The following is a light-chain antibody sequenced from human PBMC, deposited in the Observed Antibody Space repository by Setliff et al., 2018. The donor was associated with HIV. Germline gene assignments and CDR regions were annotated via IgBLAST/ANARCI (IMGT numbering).Light chain of an antibody. Sequence: QSALTQPRSVSGSPGQSVTFSCTGTNSDVGAYNYVSWYQQHPGKAPKLMIYDVSKRPSGVPDRFSGSKSGNTASLTTSGLQAEDEADYYCCSYAGSYTYVFGTGTKV. J-gene: IGLJ1*01. CDR2: DVS. CDR3: CSYAGSYTYV. V-gene: IGLV2-11*01. CDR1: NSDVGAYNY.